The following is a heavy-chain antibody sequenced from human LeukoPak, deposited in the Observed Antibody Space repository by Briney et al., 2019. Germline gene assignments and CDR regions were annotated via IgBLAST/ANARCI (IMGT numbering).Heavy chain of an antibody. CDR1: GYTFTSYD. V-gene: IGHV1-8*01. CDR3: ARGVSLIYYYYYMDV. J-gene: IGHJ6*03. Sequence: ASVKVSCKASGYTFTSYDINWARQATGQGLEWMGWMNPNSGNTGYAQKFQGRVTMTRNTSISTAYMELSSLRSEDTAVYYCARGVSLIYYYYYMDVWGKGTTVTVSS. CDR2: MNPNSGNT. D-gene: IGHD2-8*01.